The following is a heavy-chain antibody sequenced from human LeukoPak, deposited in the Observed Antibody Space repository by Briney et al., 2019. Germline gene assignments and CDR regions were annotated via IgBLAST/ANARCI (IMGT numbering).Heavy chain of an antibody. CDR1: GFTFSSYS. CDR3: ARDGGLSSEGAFDI. V-gene: IGHV3-48*04. Sequence: GGSLRLSCAASGFTFSSYSMNWVRQAPGKGLEWVSYISSSSSTIYYADSVKGRFTISRDNAKNSLYLQMNSLRAEDTAVYYCARDGGLSSEGAFDIWGQGTMVTVSS. CDR2: ISSSSSTI. J-gene: IGHJ3*02. D-gene: IGHD3-16*01.